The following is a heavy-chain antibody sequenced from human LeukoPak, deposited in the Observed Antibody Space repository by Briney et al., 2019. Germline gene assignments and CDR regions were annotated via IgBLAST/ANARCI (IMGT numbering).Heavy chain of an antibody. CDR3: ARDPLGPDY. J-gene: IGHJ4*02. V-gene: IGHV4-38-2*02. CDR1: GYSISSGYY. CDR2: IYHSGST. Sequence: SETLSLTCTVFGYSISSGYYWGWIRQPPGKGLEWIGSIYHSGSTYYNPSLKSRVTISVDTSKNQFSLKLSSVTAADTAVYYCARDPLGPDYWGQGTLVTVSS.